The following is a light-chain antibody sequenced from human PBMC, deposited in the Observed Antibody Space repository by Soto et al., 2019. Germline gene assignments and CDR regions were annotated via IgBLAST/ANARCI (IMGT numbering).Light chain of an antibody. Sequence: QPVLTQPPSASGSPGQSVTISCTGTSSDVGGYKYVSWYQQHPGKAPKLMIYEVNKRPSGVSDRFSGSKSGNTASLTVSGLQAEDEADYYCSSYAGSNNFVFGTGTKLTVL. J-gene: IGLJ1*01. CDR1: SSDVGGYKY. CDR2: EVN. V-gene: IGLV2-8*01. CDR3: SSYAGSNNFV.